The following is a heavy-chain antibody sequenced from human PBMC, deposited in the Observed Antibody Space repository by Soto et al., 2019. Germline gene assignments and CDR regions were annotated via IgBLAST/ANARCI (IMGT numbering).Heavy chain of an antibody. CDR3: APRPYCSGGSCYPPNFDY. CDR2: ISGSGGST. Sequence: GSLRLSCAASGFTFSSYAMSWVRQAPGKGLEWVSAISGSGGSTYYADSVKGRFTISRDNSKNTLYLQMNSLRAEDTAVYYCAPRPYCSGGSCYPPNFDYWGQGTLVTVSS. J-gene: IGHJ4*02. D-gene: IGHD2-15*01. CDR1: GFTFSSYA. V-gene: IGHV3-23*01.